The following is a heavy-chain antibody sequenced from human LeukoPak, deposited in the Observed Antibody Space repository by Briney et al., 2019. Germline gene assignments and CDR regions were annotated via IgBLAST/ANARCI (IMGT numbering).Heavy chain of an antibody. D-gene: IGHD5-18*01. Sequence: SETLSLTCTVSGGSISSYCWSWIRQPAGKGLEWIGRIYTSGSTNYNPSLKSRVTMSVDTSKNQFSLKLSSVTAADTAVYYCARDWSAMGTYYYYYYMDVWGKGTTVTISS. CDR1: GGSISSYC. V-gene: IGHV4-4*07. J-gene: IGHJ6*03. CDR2: IYTSGST. CDR3: ARDWSAMGTYYYYYYMDV.